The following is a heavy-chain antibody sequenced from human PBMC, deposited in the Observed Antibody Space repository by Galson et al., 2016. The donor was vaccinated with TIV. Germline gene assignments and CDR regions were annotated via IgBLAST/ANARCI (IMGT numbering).Heavy chain of an antibody. J-gene: IGHJ3*01. CDR3: ARKMGGGKALHA. V-gene: IGHV1-69*13. CDR1: GGVFSNYA. Sequence: SVKVSCKASGGVFSNYAINWVRQAPGQGLEWMGGIVPLSSSVTYAPKFQGRMTITAGGTSFMELSSLTSEDTAVYYCARKMGGGKALHACCQGTMGTVS. CDR2: IVPLSSSV. D-gene: IGHD3-16*01.